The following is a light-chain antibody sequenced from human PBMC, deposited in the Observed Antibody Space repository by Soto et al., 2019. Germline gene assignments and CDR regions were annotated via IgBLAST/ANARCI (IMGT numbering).Light chain of an antibody. CDR2: TTN. V-gene: IGLV1-44*01. CDR1: SANIGTSS. J-gene: IGLJ1*01. CDR3: AAWDDSLNGNV. Sequence: QLVLTQPHSASGTPGQRVTISCSGSSANIGTSSVHWFQQLPGTAPKLLISTTNQRPSAVPARLPGSKSGTSASLAISGLQPEDEADYYCAAWDDSLNGNVFGTGTKLTVL.